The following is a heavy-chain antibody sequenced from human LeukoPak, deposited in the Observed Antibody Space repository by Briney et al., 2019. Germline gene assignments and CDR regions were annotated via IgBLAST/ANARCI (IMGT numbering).Heavy chain of an antibody. CDR1: GYTFTSYY. CDR2: INPSGGST. CDR3: ARAATHIVGATSFDY. D-gene: IGHD1-26*01. J-gene: IGHJ4*02. V-gene: IGHV1-46*01. Sequence: ASVKVSCKASGYTFTSYYMHWVRQAPGQGLEWMAIINPSGGSTTYAQRFQGKVTVTRDTSTRTVYMEVSSLRSEDTAVYYCARAATHIVGATSFDYWGEGTLVTVSS.